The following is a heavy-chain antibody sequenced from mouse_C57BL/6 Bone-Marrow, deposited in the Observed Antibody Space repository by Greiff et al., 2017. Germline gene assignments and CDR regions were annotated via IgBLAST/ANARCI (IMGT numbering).Heavy chain of an antibody. CDR2: IWRGGST. Sequence: VMLVESGPGLVQPSQSLSITCTVSGFSLTSYGVHWVRQSPGKGLEWLGVIWRGGSTDYNAAFMSRLSITKDNSKSQVFFKMNRLQADDAAIYYCAKRNWDDWYFDVWGTGTTVTVSS. D-gene: IGHD4-1*01. J-gene: IGHJ1*03. V-gene: IGHV2-5*01. CDR3: AKRNWDDWYFDV. CDR1: GFSLTSYG.